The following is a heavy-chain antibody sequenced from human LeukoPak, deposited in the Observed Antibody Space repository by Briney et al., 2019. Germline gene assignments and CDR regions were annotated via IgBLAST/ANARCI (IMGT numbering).Heavy chain of an antibody. CDR3: ARDHGTTVTTPRYYYYGMDV. J-gene: IGHJ6*02. D-gene: IGHD4-11*01. V-gene: IGHV4-4*02. CDR1: GGSISSSNC. Sequence: SGTLSLTCAVSGGSISSSNCWSWVRQPAGKGLEWIGEIFHSGSTNYNPSLKSRVTISVDKSKNQFSLKLSSVTAADTAVYYCARDHGTTVTTPRYYYYGMDVWGQGTTVTVSS. CDR2: IFHSGST.